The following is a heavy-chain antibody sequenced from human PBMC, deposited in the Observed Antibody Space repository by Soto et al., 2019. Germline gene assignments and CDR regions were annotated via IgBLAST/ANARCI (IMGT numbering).Heavy chain of an antibody. Sequence: SETLSLTCTVSGGSVSNGDYYWGWIRQSPGKGLEWIGSVYYRGRSYSKSSVKSRVTISVDPSKNQYSLNLNSVTASDTAVYFCVSQRTSVLTQAYFDYWGPGALVTV. CDR2: VYYRGRS. D-gene: IGHD2-8*01. J-gene: IGHJ4*02. CDR1: GGSVSNGDYY. V-gene: IGHV4-39*01. CDR3: VSQRTSVLTQAYFDY.